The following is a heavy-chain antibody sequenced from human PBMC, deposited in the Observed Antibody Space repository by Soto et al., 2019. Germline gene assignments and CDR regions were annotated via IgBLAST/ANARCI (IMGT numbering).Heavy chain of an antibody. V-gene: IGHV3-23*01. CDR3: TKARCSGDTCYVPDY. D-gene: IGHD2-15*01. CDR2: ISGGGSTT. Sequence: GGSLRLSCAASGFTFGTYGMSWVRQTPDKGLEWVSGISGGGSTTYYADSVQGRFTISRDNYKNTVSLQMNSLRAEDTATYYCTKARCSGDTCYVPDYWGHGTLVTVSS. J-gene: IGHJ4*01. CDR1: GFTFGTYG.